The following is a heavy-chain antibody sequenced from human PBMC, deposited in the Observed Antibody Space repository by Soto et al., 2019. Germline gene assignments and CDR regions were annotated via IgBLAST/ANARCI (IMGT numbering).Heavy chain of an antibody. D-gene: IGHD4-17*01. CDR1: GDSVSSCCFY. CDR3: ERARSYDGHMVTTYYTDV. CDR2: IHYSGST. Sequence: QLEESGPGLVKPSETLSLTCTVSGDSVSSCCFYWAWIRQPPGKGLEWVGSIHYSGSTYYSWPLKSRGTISVDTSKNQLSLRLTFVTAADTAVYYCERARSYDGHMVTTYYTDVWGEGTPVTVSS. J-gene: IGHJ6*03. V-gene: IGHV4-39*01.